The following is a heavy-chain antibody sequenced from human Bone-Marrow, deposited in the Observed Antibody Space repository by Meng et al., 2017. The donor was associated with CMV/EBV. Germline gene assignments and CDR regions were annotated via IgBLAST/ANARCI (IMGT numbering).Heavy chain of an antibody. CDR2: INGDGRSR. D-gene: IGHD6-13*01. CDR3: ARESAASGTRWFDP. J-gene: IGHJ5*02. V-gene: IGHV3-74*01. Sequence: GVLKISCAASGFSFNSYWMHWVRQAPGRGPIWVSRINGDGRSRTYADSVKGRFTISRDNAKNTLYLQMNSLKIEDTAVYFCARESAASGTRWFDPWGQGTLVTVSS. CDR1: GFSFNSYW.